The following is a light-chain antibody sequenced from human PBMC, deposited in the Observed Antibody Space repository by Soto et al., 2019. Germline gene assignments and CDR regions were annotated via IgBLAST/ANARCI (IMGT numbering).Light chain of an antibody. V-gene: IGKV3-20*01. Sequence: EIVLTQSPGTLSLSPGERATLSCRASQSVSSSYLAWYQHKPGQAPRLLIYGASSRATGIPDRFSGSGSGTDFTLTISRLEPEDSAVYYCQQYGISPPFTFGPGTKVDIK. CDR2: GAS. CDR1: QSVSSSY. J-gene: IGKJ3*01. CDR3: QQYGISPPFT.